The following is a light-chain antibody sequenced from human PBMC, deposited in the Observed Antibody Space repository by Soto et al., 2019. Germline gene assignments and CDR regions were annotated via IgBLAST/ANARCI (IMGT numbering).Light chain of an antibody. CDR2: KAS. V-gene: IGKV1-5*03. J-gene: IGKJ2*01. CDR3: QQYNSYHT. Sequence: DIQMTQSPSTLSASVGDRVTITCRASQSISSWLAWYQQKPGKAPKLLIYKASSLESGVPSRFSGSGSGTEFTPTISSLQPDDFATYYCQQYNSYHTFGQGTKLEIK. CDR1: QSISSW.